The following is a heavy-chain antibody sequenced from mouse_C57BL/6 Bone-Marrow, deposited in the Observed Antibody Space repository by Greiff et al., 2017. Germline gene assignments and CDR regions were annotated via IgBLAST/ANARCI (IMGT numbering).Heavy chain of an antibody. V-gene: IGHV1-81*01. CDR1: GYTFTSYG. D-gene: IGHD1-1*01. J-gene: IGHJ2*01. Sequence: VQLQQSGAELARPGASVKLSCKASGYTFTSYGISWVKQRTGQGLEWIGEIYPRSGNTYYNEKFKGKATLTADKSSSTAYMELRRLTSEDAAVYCWAKDDYYCGSSYYFDYWGQGTTLTVSS. CDR3: AKDDYYCGSSYYFDY. CDR2: IYPRSGNT.